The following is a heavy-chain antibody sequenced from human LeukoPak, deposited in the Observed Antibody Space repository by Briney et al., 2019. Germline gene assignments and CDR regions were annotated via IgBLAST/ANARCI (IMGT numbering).Heavy chain of an antibody. Sequence: GGSLRLSCAASGFTFSSYVMHWVRQAPGKGLEWVAVIWYDGSNKYSADSVKGRFTISRDNSKNTLYLQMNSLRAEDTAVYYCARSRGIVVPAAMFDYWGQGTLVTVSS. J-gene: IGHJ4*02. D-gene: IGHD2-2*01. V-gene: IGHV3-33*01. CDR3: ARSRGIVVPAAMFDY. CDR1: GFTFSSYV. CDR2: IWYDGSNK.